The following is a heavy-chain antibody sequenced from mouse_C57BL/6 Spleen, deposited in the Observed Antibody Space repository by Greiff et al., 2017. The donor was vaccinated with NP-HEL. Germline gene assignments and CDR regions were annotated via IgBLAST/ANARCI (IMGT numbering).Heavy chain of an antibody. CDR3: VGSYSYYAMDY. Sequence: EVKLMESGGGLVQPKGSLKLSCAASGFSFNTYAMNWVRQAPGKGLEWVARIRSKSNNYATYYADSVKDRFTISRDDSESMLYLQMNNLKTEDTAMYYCVGSYSYYAMDYWGQGTSVTVSS. V-gene: IGHV10-1*01. CDR2: IRSKSNNYAT. CDR1: GFSFNTYA. J-gene: IGHJ4*01.